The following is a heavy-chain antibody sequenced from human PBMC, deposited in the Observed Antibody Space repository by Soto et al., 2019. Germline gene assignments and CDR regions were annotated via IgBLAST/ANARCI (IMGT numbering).Heavy chain of an antibody. CDR3: ARIPKIAAAGDDYYYGMDV. Sequence: QVQLQESGPGLVKPSETLSLTCTVSGGSVSSGSYYWSWIRQPPGKGLEWIGYIYYSGSTNYNPSLKSRVTISVDTSKNQFSLKLSSVTAADTAVYYCARIPKIAAAGDDYYYGMDVWGQGTTVTVSS. V-gene: IGHV4-61*01. D-gene: IGHD6-13*01. CDR2: IYYSGST. J-gene: IGHJ6*02. CDR1: GGSVSSGSYY.